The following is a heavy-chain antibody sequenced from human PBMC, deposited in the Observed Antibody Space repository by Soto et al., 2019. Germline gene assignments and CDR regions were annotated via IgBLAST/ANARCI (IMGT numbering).Heavy chain of an antibody. CDR3: ARGSMVRGPTPFDY. V-gene: IGHV4-59*01. J-gene: IGHJ4*02. Sequence: SETLSLTCNVSGGSIRSYYWNWIRQPPGKTLEWIGDVYYSGSANYNPSLKSRVTISVDMSRNQFSLKLNSVTAADTAVYYCARGSMVRGPTPFDYWGQGTLVTVSS. D-gene: IGHD3-10*01. CDR2: VYYSGSA. CDR1: GGSIRSYY.